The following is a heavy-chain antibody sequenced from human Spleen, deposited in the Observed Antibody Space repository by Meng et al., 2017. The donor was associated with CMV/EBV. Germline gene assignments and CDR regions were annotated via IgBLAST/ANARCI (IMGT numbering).Heavy chain of an antibody. CDR1: DYSISSGYY. J-gene: IGHJ6*02. CDR3: ARKGYSNGMDV. Sequence: SETLSLTCTVSDYSISSGYYWAWIRQPPGKGLEWIGYIYYSGSTNYNPSLKSRVTISVDTSKNQFSLKLSSVTAADTAVYYCARKGYSNGMDVWGQGTTVTVSS. D-gene: IGHD4-11*01. V-gene: IGHV4-38-2*02. CDR2: IYYSGST.